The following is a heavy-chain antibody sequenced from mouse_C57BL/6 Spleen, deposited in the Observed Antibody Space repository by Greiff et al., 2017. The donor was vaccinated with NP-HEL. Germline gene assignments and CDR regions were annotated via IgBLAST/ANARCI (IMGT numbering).Heavy chain of an antibody. V-gene: IGHV1-53*01. D-gene: IGHD1-1*01. CDR2: INPSNGGT. CDR3: ARDYGSRNGAWFAY. J-gene: IGHJ3*01. Sequence: PGQGLEWIGNINPSNGGTNYNEKFKSKATLTVDKSSSTAYMQLSSLTSEDSAVYYCARDYGSRNGAWFAYWGQGTLVTVSA.